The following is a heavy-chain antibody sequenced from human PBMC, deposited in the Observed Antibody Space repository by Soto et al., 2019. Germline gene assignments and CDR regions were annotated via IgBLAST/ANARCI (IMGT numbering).Heavy chain of an antibody. V-gene: IGHV3-30*04. Sequence: GGSLRLSCAASGFTFSSYAMHWVRQAPGKGLEWVAVISYDGSNKYYADSVKGRFTISRDNSKNTLYLQMNSLRAEDTAVYYCAREGIVLSDAFDIWGQGTMVTVSS. CDR1: GFTFSSYA. CDR3: AREGIVLSDAFDI. J-gene: IGHJ3*02. D-gene: IGHD2-8*01. CDR2: ISYDGSNK.